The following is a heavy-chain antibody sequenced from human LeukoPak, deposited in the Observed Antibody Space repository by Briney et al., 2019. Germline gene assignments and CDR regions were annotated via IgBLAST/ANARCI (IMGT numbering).Heavy chain of an antibody. D-gene: IGHD3-10*01. Sequence: PSQTLSLTCAVSGGSISSGGYSWSWIRQPPGKGLEGFWYIYHSGSTYYNPSLKSRVTISVDRSKNQFSLKLSSVTAADTAVYYCAREGDYGSGSYYLDYWGQGTLVTVSS. CDR3: AREGDYGSGSYYLDY. J-gene: IGHJ4*02. V-gene: IGHV4-30-2*01. CDR1: GGSISSGGYS. CDR2: IYHSGST.